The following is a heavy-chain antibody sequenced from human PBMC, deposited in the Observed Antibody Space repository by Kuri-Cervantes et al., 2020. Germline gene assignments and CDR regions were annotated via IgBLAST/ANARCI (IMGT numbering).Heavy chain of an antibody. CDR2: ISTSSRTI. J-gene: IGHJ6*02. V-gene: IGHV3-48*01. CDR3: ARAPYNWNYAYGMDV. CDR1: GFTFSSYS. Sequence: GGSLRLSCAASGFTFSSYSMNWVRQAPGKGLEWVSYISTSSRTIYYADSVKGRFTISRDNSKNTLYLQMSTLRAEDTAVYYCARAPYNWNYAYGMDVWGQGTTVTVSS. D-gene: IGHD1-7*01.